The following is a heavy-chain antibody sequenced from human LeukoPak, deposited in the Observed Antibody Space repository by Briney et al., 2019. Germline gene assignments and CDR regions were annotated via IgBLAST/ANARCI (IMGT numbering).Heavy chain of an antibody. Sequence: ASVKVSCKASGYTFTSYAMNWVRQAPGQGLEWMGRINPNSGGTNYAQKFQGRVTMTRDTSISTAYMELSRLRSDDTAVYYCARETVTTAIYYYYGMDVWGQGTTVTVSS. J-gene: IGHJ6*02. CDR2: INPNSGGT. CDR3: ARETVTTAIYYYYGMDV. V-gene: IGHV1-2*06. CDR1: GYTFTSYA. D-gene: IGHD4-17*01.